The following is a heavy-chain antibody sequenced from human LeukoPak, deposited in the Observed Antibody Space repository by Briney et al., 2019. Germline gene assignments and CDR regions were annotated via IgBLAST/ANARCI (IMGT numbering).Heavy chain of an antibody. D-gene: IGHD1-1*01. CDR2: ISASGGST. CDR3: VKRDRGTFDY. J-gene: IGHJ4*02. CDR1: GFTFSSYV. Sequence: GGSLRLSCAASGFTFSSYVMSWVRRAPGKGLEWVSAISASGGSTYYADSVKGRFIISRDNSKNTLYLQMNSLRAEDTAVYYCVKRDRGTFDYWGQGTLVTVSS. V-gene: IGHV3-23*01.